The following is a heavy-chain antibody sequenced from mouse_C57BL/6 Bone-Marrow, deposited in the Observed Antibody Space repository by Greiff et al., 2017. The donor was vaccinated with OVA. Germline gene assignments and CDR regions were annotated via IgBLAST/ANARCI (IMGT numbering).Heavy chain of an antibody. V-gene: IGHV14-4*01. Sequence: VQLKQSGAELVRPGASVKLSCTASGFNIKDDYMHWVKQRPEQGLEWIGWIDPENGDTEYASKFQGKATITADTSSNTAYLQLSSLTSEDTAVYYCTTSSPMVTTGFAYWGKGTLVTVSA. D-gene: IGHD2-2*01. CDR1: GFNIKDDY. CDR3: TTSSPMVTTGFAY. J-gene: IGHJ3*01. CDR2: IDPENGDT.